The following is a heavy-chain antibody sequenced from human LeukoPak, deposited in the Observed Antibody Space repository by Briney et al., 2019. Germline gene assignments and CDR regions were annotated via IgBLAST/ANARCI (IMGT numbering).Heavy chain of an antibody. V-gene: IGHV3-30*18. Sequence: GGSLRPSCAASGFTFRSYGMHWVRQAPGKGLEWVALITYDDFYKYYGDSVKRRFTISRDNSQNTLYLQMNSLRPEDTAVYYCAKDRISMVRSSDIDNWGQGTLVTVSS. J-gene: IGHJ4*02. CDR2: ITYDDFYK. CDR3: AKDRISMVRSSDIDN. D-gene: IGHD3-10*01. CDR1: GFTFRSYG.